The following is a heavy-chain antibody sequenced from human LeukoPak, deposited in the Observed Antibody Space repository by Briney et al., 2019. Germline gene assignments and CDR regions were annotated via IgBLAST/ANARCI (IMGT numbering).Heavy chain of an antibody. CDR1: SSSINNFY. CDR2: IYYSGST. V-gene: IGHV4-59*06. CDR3: ARATKGGPDAFDI. J-gene: IGHJ3*02. Sequence: SETLSLTCSVSSSSINNFYWTWIRQHPGKGLEWIGYIYYSGSTYYNPSLKSRVTISVDTSKNQFSLKLSSVTAADTAVYYCARATKGGPDAFDIWGQGTMVTVSS.